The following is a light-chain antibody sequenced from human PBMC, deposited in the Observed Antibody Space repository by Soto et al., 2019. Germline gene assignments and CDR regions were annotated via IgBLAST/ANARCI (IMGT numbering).Light chain of an antibody. V-gene: IGLV4-60*02. Sequence: QPVLTQSSSASASLGSSVKLTCTLSIGHSSYIIAWHQQQPGKAPRYLMKLEGSGSYNKGSGVPDRFSGSSSGADRYLTISNLQFEDEADYYCETWDSNTHTVFGGGTKLTVL. CDR1: IGHSSYI. CDR3: ETWDSNTHTV. J-gene: IGLJ3*02. CDR2: LEGSGSY.